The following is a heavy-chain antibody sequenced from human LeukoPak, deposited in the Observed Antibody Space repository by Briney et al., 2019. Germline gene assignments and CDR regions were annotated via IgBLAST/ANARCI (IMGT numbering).Heavy chain of an antibody. CDR3: AKGPIAVAGTDDY. Sequence: GGSLRLSCAASGFTFSDYYMSWIRQAPGKGLEWVSYISSSGSTIYYADSVKGRFTISRDNSKNTLYLQMNSLRAEDTAVYYCAKGPIAVAGTDDYWGQGTLVTVSS. J-gene: IGHJ4*02. V-gene: IGHV3-11*01. CDR2: ISSSGSTI. D-gene: IGHD6-19*01. CDR1: GFTFSDYY.